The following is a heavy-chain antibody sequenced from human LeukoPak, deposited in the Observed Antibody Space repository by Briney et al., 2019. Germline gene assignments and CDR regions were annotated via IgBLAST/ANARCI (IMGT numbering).Heavy chain of an antibody. Sequence: PSETLSLTCTVSGGSISSGGYYWSWIRQHPGKGLEWIGYIYYSGNTYYNPSLKSRVTISVDTSKNQFSLKLSSVTAADTAVYYCARDRDGHCSGGSCYSFDYWGQGTLVTVSS. CDR3: ARDRDGHCSGGSCYSFDY. CDR1: GGSISSGGYY. D-gene: IGHD2-15*01. J-gene: IGHJ4*02. CDR2: IYYSGNT. V-gene: IGHV4-31*03.